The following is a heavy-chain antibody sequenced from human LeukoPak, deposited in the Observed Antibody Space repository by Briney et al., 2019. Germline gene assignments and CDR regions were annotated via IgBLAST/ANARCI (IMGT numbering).Heavy chain of an antibody. CDR3: AREGGFCFGDTCRFFDF. J-gene: IGHJ4*02. CDR2: ISSSRSYI. CDR1: GFTFSNYW. Sequence: GGSLRLSCAASGFTFSNYWMTWVRQAPGKGLEWVSSISSSRSYIYYADSVKGRFTISRDNAKNSLYLQMNSLGAEDTAVYYCAREGGFCFGDTCRFFDFWGQGTLVTVSS. D-gene: IGHD2-15*01. V-gene: IGHV3-21*01.